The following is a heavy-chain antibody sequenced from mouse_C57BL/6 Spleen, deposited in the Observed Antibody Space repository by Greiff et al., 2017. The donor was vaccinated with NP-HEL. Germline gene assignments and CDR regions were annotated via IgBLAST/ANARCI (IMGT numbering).Heavy chain of an antibody. V-gene: IGHV1-22*01. CDR2: INPNNGGT. Sequence: EVQRVESGPELVKPGASVKMSCKASGYTFTDYNMHWVKQSHGKSLEWIGYINPNNGGTSYNQKFKGKATLTVNKSSSTAYMELRSLTSEDSAVYYCAREVTTVAMDYWGQGTSVTVSS. CDR3: AREVTTVAMDY. J-gene: IGHJ4*01. D-gene: IGHD1-1*01. CDR1: GYTFTDYN.